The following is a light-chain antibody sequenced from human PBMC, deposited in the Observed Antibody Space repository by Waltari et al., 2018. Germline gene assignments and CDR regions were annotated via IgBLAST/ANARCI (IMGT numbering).Light chain of an antibody. J-gene: IGLJ1*01. CDR2: EVT. V-gene: IGLV2-14*01. Sequence: QSALTQPASVSGSPGQSITISCTGTRSDIGGYNYVSWYQQYPGKAPKLLIFEVTNRPSGISNRFSSSKSGNTASLTISGLQSDDEAEYFCSSYTQTSSPYIFGTGTKVTVL. CDR3: SSYTQTSSPYI. CDR1: RSDIGGYNY.